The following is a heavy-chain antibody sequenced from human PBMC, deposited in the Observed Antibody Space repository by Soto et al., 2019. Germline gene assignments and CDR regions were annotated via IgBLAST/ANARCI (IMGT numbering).Heavy chain of an antibody. V-gene: IGHV3-30*18. J-gene: IGHJ6*02. Sequence: QVQLVESGGGVVQPGRSLRLSCAASGFIFSSYGMHWVRQAPGKGLEWVAVISCDGINKNHADSVKGRFTISRDNSKNTLHLQMNSLRAEDTAVYYCAKDQSGYDHYAMDVWGQGTAVTVSS. CDR1: GFIFSSYG. CDR3: AKDQSGYDHYAMDV. CDR2: ISCDGINK. D-gene: IGHD3-3*01.